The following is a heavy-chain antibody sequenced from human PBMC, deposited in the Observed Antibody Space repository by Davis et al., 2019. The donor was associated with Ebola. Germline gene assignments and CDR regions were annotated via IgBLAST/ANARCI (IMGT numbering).Heavy chain of an antibody. CDR1: GFTFSASS. Sequence: GESLKISCAASGFTFSASSIHWVRQASGKGLEWVGRIRSKAENSATAYAASVEGRFTISKDDSKNTAYLQMNSLKTEDTAVYYCTRRLETDYYHGMDVWGKGTTVTVSS. J-gene: IGHJ6*04. CDR2: IRSKAENSAT. D-gene: IGHD5-24*01. CDR3: TRRLETDYYHGMDV. V-gene: IGHV3-73*01.